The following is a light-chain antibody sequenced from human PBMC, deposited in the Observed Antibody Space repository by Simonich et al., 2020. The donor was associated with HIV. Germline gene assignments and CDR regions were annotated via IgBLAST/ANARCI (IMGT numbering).Light chain of an antibody. CDR3: QTWGAGAGANWV. V-gene: IGLV4-69*01. CDR1: SGHSRYD. CDR2: VDSDGSH. Sequence: QLVLTQSPSASASLGASVRLTCTLSSGHSRYDIAWHQQQPEKGPRFLMRVDSDGSHSKGAGYPDRFSGSSYGAERYLTISSLESEDEADYYCQTWGAGAGANWVFGGGTKLTVL. J-gene: IGLJ3*02.